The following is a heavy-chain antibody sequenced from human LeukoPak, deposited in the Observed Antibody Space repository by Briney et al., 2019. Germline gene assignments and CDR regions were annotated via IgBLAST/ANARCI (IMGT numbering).Heavy chain of an antibody. V-gene: IGHV3-21*01. CDR3: ARDLGYYDNSGRWRWYFDY. Sequence: PGGSLRLSCAASGFTFSSYSMNWVRQAPGKGLEWVSSISSSSSYIYYADSVKGRFTISRDNAKNSLYLQMNSLRAEDTAVYYCARDLGYYDNSGRWRWYFDYWGQGTLVTVSS. CDR1: GFTFSSYS. J-gene: IGHJ4*02. D-gene: IGHD3-22*01. CDR2: ISSSSSYI.